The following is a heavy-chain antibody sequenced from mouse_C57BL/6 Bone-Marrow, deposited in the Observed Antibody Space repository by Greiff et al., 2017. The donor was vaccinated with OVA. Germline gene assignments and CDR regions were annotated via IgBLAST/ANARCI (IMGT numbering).Heavy chain of an antibody. V-gene: IGHV1-4*01. D-gene: IGHD2-3*01. Sequence: QVQLKQSGAELARPGASVKMSCKASGYTFTSYTMHWVKQRPGQGLEWIGYINPSSGYTKYTQKFKDKATLTADKSSSTAYLQLSSLTSEDSAVYYCARSGWLLGGYFDVWGTGTTVTVSS. CDR2: INPSSGYT. J-gene: IGHJ1*03. CDR1: GYTFTSYT. CDR3: ARSGWLLGGYFDV.